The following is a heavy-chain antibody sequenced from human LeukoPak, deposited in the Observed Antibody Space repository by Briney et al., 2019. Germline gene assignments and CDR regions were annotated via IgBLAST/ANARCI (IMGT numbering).Heavy chain of an antibody. CDR2: IYYSGST. Sequence: PSEILSLTCTVSGGSIRSYYWSWIRQPPGKGLEWIGYIYYSGSTNYNPSLESRVTISVDTSKNQFSLKLNSVTAADTAVYYCARAGVVTNPNSYWYFDLWGRGTLVTVSS. CDR3: ARAGVVTNPNSYWYFDL. D-gene: IGHD3-3*01. V-gene: IGHV4-59*01. J-gene: IGHJ2*01. CDR1: GGSIRSYY.